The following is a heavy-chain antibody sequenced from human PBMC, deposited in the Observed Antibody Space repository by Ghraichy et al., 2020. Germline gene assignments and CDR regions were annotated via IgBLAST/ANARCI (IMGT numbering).Heavy chain of an antibody. CDR1: GGSMSSSNYY. D-gene: IGHD2-2*02. CDR2: VSYSGST. Sequence: SETLSLTCTVSGGSMSSSNYYWGWIRQPPGKGLEWIGSVSYSGSTYYNPSLKSRVTISLDTSENQFSLKLSSVTTADTAVYYCARSCTSTSCYTSWGQGTLVTVSS. CDR3: ARSCTSTSCYTS. V-gene: IGHV4-39*07. J-gene: IGHJ5*02.